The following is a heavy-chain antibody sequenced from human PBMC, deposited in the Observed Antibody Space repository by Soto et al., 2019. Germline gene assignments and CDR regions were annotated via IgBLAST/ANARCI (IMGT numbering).Heavy chain of an antibody. CDR2: ISAYNGNT. J-gene: IGHJ1*01. CDR1: GYTFTSYG. V-gene: IGHV1-18*01. Sequence: GASVKVSCKASGYTFTSYGISWVRQAPGQGLEWMGWISAYNGNTKYSQKFQGRVTITRDTSASTAYMELSSLRSEDTAVYYCARVGYCTNGVCYKGSEYFQHWGQGTLVTVSS. D-gene: IGHD2-8*01. CDR3: ARVGYCTNGVCYKGSEYFQH.